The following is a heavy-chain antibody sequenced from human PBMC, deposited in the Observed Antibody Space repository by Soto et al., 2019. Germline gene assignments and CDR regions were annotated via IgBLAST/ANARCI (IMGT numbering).Heavy chain of an antibody. CDR3: AKDGGFFGATGAFDY. CDR1: GFTFDDYT. CDR2: ISWDGGST. J-gene: IGHJ4*02. V-gene: IGHV3-43*01. D-gene: IGHD3-3*01. Sequence: GGSLRLSCAASGFTFDDYTMHWVRQAPGKGLEWVSLISWDGGSTYYADSVKGRFTISRDNSKNSLYLQMNSLRTEDTALYYCAKDGGFFGATGAFDYWGQGTLVTVSS.